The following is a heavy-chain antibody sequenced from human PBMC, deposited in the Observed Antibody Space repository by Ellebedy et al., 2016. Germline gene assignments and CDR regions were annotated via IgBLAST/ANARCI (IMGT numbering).Heavy chain of an antibody. J-gene: IGHJ4*02. CDR1: GYTFTSYY. CDR3: ARVKRIAAAGSMYFGY. V-gene: IGHV1-46*01. Sequence: ASVKVSXXASGYTFTSYYLHWVRQAPGQGLEWMGIIHPNGGITSYAQKFQGRVTMTRDTSTSTVYMELSSLRSEDTAVYYCARVKRIAAAGSMYFGYWGQGTLVTVSS. CDR2: IHPNGGIT. D-gene: IGHD6-13*01.